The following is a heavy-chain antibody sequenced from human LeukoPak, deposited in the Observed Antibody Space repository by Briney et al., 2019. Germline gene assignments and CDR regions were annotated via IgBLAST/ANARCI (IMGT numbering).Heavy chain of an antibody. J-gene: IGHJ4*02. Sequence: PGGSLRLSCAASGFTFDDYAMHWVRQAPGKGLEWVSGISWSGGSIGYADSVKGRFTISRDNAKNSLYLQMNSLRAEDMALYYCAKDMAAAGPGPFDYWGQGTLVTVSS. CDR3: AKDMAAAGPGPFDY. CDR2: ISWSGGSI. CDR1: GFTFDDYA. V-gene: IGHV3-9*03. D-gene: IGHD6-13*01.